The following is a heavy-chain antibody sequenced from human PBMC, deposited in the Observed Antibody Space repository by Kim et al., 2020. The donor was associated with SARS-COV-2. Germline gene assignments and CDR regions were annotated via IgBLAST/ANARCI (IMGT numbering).Heavy chain of an antibody. Sequence: SETLSLTCTVSGGSISSSSYYWGWIRQPPGKGLEWIGSIYYSGSTYYNPSLKSRVTISVDTSKNQFSLKLSSVTAADTALYYCARLGGKYGGNSGYWGQGTLLTVSS. J-gene: IGHJ4*02. CDR1: GGSISSSSYY. D-gene: IGHD2-21*02. CDR2: IYYSGST. V-gene: IGHV4-39*01. CDR3: ARLGGKYGGNSGY.